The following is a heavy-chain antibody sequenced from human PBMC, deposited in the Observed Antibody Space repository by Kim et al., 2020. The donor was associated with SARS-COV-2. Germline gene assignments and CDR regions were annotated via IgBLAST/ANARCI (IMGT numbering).Heavy chain of an antibody. CDR3: ARLGTSIVAPDY. J-gene: IGHJ4*02. Sequence: SETLSLTCTVSGGSISSSSYYWGWIRQPPGKGLEWIGSIYYSGSTYYNPSLKSRVTISVDTSKNQFSLKLSSVTAADTAVYYCARLGTSIVAPDYWGQGTLVTVSS. V-gene: IGHV4-39*01. CDR2: IYYSGST. D-gene: IGHD5-12*01. CDR1: GGSISSSSYY.